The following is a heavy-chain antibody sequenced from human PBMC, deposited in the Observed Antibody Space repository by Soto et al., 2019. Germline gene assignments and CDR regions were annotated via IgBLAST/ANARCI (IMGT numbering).Heavy chain of an antibody. D-gene: IGHD4-17*01. CDR3: AKTNRATTVVTRYWYFDL. CDR2: LSGGGGST. Sequence: PGGSLRLSCAASGFTFGAFAMAWVRQRPGNGLEWVSSLSGGGGSTYYNNSVRGRFTISRDNSNSTLFLQMNNLRAEDTAVYFCAKTNRATTVVTRYWYFDLWGRGNMVNVSS. V-gene: IGHV3-23*01. CDR1: GFTFGAFA. J-gene: IGHJ2*01.